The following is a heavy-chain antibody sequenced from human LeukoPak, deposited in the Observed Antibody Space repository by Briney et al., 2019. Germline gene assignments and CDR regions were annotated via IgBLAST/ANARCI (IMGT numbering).Heavy chain of an antibody. J-gene: IGHJ4*02. D-gene: IGHD4-17*01. CDR3: ARPITGSTEGFDY. CDR1: GYTFTGYY. V-gene: IGHV1-2*02. CDR2: INPNSGGT. Sequence: ASVKVSCKASGYTFTGYYMHWVRQAPGQGLEWMGWINPNSGGTNYAQKFQGRVTMTRDTSISTAYMELSRLRSDDTAVYYCARPITGSTEGFDYWGQGTLVTVSS.